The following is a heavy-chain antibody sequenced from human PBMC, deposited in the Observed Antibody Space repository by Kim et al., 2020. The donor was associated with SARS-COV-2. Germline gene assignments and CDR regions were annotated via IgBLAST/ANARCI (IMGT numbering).Heavy chain of an antibody. CDR3: ARGRSQGYGDYSKAFDY. J-gene: IGHJ4*02. Sequence: LKSRVNISVETSKNQFSLKRSSVTAADTAVYYCARGRSQGYGDYSKAFDYWGQGTLVTVSS. D-gene: IGHD4-17*01. V-gene: IGHV4-31*02.